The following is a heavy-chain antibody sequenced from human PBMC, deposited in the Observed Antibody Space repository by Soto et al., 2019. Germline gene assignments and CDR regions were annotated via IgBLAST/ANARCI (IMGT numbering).Heavy chain of an antibody. CDR1: GFTFSSYA. CDR2: ISGSGGST. D-gene: IGHD3-10*01. Sequence: GGSLRLSCAASGFTFSSYAMSWVRQAPGKGREWVSAISGSGGSTYSGDSVKGRFTISRDNSNNTLYLQMNSLRAEDTAVYFCAKDRRYYGSGSVFDYWGQGTLVTV. V-gene: IGHV3-23*01. J-gene: IGHJ4*02. CDR3: AKDRRYYGSGSVFDY.